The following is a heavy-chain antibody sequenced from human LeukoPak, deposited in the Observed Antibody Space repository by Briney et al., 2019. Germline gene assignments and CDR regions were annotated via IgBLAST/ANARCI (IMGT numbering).Heavy chain of an antibody. V-gene: IGHV1-2*06. CDR3: ASRDLGTFDY. CDR1: GYTFTGYY. CDR2: INPNSGGT. J-gene: IGHJ4*02. Sequence: ASVKVSCKASGYTFTGYYMHWVRQAPGQGLEWMGRINPNSGGTNYAQKFQGRVTMTRDTYLSTAYMELSRMRSDDTAVYYCASRDLGTFDYWGQGTLVTVSS. D-gene: IGHD1-26*01.